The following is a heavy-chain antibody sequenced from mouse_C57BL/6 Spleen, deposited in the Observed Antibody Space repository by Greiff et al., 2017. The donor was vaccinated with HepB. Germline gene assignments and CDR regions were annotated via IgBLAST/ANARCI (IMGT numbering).Heavy chain of an antibody. J-gene: IGHJ4*01. Sequence: VQLQQSGAELVKPGASVKVSCKASGYTFTSYWMHWVKQRPGQGLEWIGRIHPSDSDTNYNQKFKGKATLTVVKSSSTAYMQLSSLTSEDSAVYYCAMVLLGRVSYAMDYWGQGTSVTVSS. CDR3: AMVLLGRVSYAMDY. CDR1: GYTFTSYW. CDR2: IHPSDSDT. V-gene: IGHV1-74*01. D-gene: IGHD2-12*01.